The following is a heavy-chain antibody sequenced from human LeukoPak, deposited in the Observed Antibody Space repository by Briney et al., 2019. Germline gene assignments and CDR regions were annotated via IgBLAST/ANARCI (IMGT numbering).Heavy chain of an antibody. CDR3: ARGFLEWLSWEAGPTSSPSALDY. D-gene: IGHD3-3*01. V-gene: IGHV3-43*01. CDR1: GFTFDDYT. Sequence: GGSLRLSCAASGFTFDDYTMHWVRQAPGKGLEWVSLISWDGGSTYYADSVKGRFTISRDNSKNSLYLQMNSLRTEDTALYYCARGFLEWLSWEAGPTSSPSALDYWGQGTLVTVSS. CDR2: ISWDGGST. J-gene: IGHJ4*02.